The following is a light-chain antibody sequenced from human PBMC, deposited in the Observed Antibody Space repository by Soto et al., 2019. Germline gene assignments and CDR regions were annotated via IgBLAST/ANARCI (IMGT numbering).Light chain of an antibody. CDR3: HQYGISPTT. CDR1: QSVSNRF. CDR2: GAS. Sequence: EIVLTQSPGTLSLSPGERATLSCRASQSVSNRFLAWYQQQPGQAPRLLIFGASSRATDIPDRFSGSGSGTDFTLTISRLEPEDFSVYYCHQYGISPTTCGQRTKQEI. V-gene: IGKV3-20*01. J-gene: IGKJ2*01.